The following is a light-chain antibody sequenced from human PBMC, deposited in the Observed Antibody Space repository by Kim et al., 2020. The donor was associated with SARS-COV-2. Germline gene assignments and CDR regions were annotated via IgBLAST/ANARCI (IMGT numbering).Light chain of an antibody. CDR2: DNN. Sequence: GQKVTIPCSGSSSNIENNYVSWYQQLPGTAPKLLIYDNNKRPSGIPDRFSGSKSGTSATLGITGLQTGDEADYYCGTWDSSLSAVVFGGGTKLTVL. CDR3: GTWDSSLSAVV. V-gene: IGLV1-51*01. CDR1: SSNIENNY. J-gene: IGLJ2*01.